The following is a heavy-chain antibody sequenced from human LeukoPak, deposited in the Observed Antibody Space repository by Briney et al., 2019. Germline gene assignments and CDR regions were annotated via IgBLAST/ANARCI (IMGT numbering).Heavy chain of an antibody. D-gene: IGHD3-3*01. CDR2: INHSGST. V-gene: IGHV4-34*01. J-gene: IGHJ5*02. Sequence: SETLSLTCAVYGGSFSDYYWSWIRQPPGKGLEWIGEINHSGSTNYNPSLKSRVTISVDTSKNQFSLKLSSVTAADTAVYYCARGILRFLARNWFDPWGQGTLVTVSS. CDR1: GGSFSDYY. CDR3: ARGILRFLARNWFDP.